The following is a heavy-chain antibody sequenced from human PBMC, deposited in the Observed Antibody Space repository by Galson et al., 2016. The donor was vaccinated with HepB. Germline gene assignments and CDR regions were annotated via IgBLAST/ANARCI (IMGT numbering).Heavy chain of an antibody. D-gene: IGHD1-26*01. CDR2: IRRDESAR. V-gene: IGHV3-7*01. Sequence: SLRLSCAASGFTFSDYWMTWVRQAPGKGLEWVANIRRDESARYYVDSVKGRFTISRDNAKNSLYLQMDSLRAVDTAVYYCARDVSPGYSGTYYDAFDVWGQGTMVTVSS. CDR3: ARDVSPGYSGTYYDAFDV. J-gene: IGHJ3*01. CDR1: GFTFSDYW.